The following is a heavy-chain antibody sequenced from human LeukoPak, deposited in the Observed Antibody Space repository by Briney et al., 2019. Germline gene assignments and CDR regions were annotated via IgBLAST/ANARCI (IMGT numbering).Heavy chain of an antibody. CDR1: GYTLTELS. D-gene: IGHD7-27*01. CDR2: ISAYNGNT. V-gene: IGHV1-18*01. CDR3: ARGDTGDFDY. Sequence: ASVKVSCKVSGYTLTELSMHWVRQAPGQGLEWMGWISAYNGNTNYAQKLQGRVTMTTDTSTSTAYMELRSLRSDDTAVYYCARGDTGDFDYWGQGTLVTVSS. J-gene: IGHJ4*02.